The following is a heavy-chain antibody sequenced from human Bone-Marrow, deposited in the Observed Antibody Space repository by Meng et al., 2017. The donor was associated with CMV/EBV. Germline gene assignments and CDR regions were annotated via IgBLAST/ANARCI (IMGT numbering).Heavy chain of an antibody. J-gene: IGHJ4*02. CDR2: INWNGGST. Sequence: GESLKISCAASGFTFDDYGMSWVRQAPGKGLEWVSGINWNGGSTGYADSVKGRFTISRDNAKNSLYLQMSSLRAEDTALYYCARDNRGYDSSGYFEFDYWGQGTLVTVSS. CDR3: ARDNRGYDSSGYFEFDY. D-gene: IGHD3-22*01. CDR1: GFTFDDYG. V-gene: IGHV3-20*04.